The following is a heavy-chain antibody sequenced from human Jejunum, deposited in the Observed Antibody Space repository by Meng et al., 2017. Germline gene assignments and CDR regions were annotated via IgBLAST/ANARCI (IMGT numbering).Heavy chain of an antibody. CDR1: GYTLTELS. V-gene: IGHV1-24*01. D-gene: IGHD3-9*01. J-gene: IGHJ5*02. Sequence: QFPLVQSGAWVKKSGASVKVSCKVTGYTLTELSIHWVRQVPGKGLEWMGGYDPENAETIFAQKFQGRLTMTEDTSTDTAYMELSGLTSDDTAVYYCSRANILTGYYKGCSFDPWGQGTLVTVSS. CDR3: SRANILTGYYKGCSFDP. CDR2: YDPENAET.